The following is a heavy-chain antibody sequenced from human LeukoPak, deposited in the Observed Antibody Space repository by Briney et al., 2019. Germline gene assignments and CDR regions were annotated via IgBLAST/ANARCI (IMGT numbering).Heavy chain of an antibody. D-gene: IGHD1-1*01. Sequence: GGSLRLSCAASGFTFSSYWMSWVRQAPGKGLEWVANIKQDGSEKYYVDSVKGRFTISRDNAKNSLYLQMNSLRAEDTAVYYCARRVNGNDGLGYFDYWGQGTLVTVSS. CDR1: GFTFSSYW. CDR2: IKQDGSEK. J-gene: IGHJ4*02. V-gene: IGHV3-7*01. CDR3: ARRVNGNDGLGYFDY.